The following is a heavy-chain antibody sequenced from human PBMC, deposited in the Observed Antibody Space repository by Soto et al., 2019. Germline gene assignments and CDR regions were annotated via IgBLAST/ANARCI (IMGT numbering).Heavy chain of an antibody. J-gene: IGHJ6*02. V-gene: IGHV3-33*01. Sequence: QVQLVESGGGVVQPGRSLRLSCAASGFTFSSYGMHWVRQAPGKGLEWVAVIWYDGSNKYYADSVKGRFTISRDNSKITLYLQMNSLRAEDTAVYYCARVGGASSSWYYYYGMDVWGQGTTVTVSS. CDR3: ARVGGASSSWYYYYGMDV. CDR1: GFTFSSYG. D-gene: IGHD6-13*01. CDR2: IWYDGSNK.